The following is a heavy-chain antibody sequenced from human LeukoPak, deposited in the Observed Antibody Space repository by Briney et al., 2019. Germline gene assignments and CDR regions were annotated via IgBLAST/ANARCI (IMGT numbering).Heavy chain of an antibody. CDR1: GGSFSGYY. Sequence: SETLSLTCAVYGGSFSGYYWSWIPQPPGKGLEWIGYVNHGGSTDYNPSLKSRVTISVDTSKNQFSLKLSAVTAADTAVYYCAKTPTALVRGGYYFDNWGQGTLVTVSS. CDR2: VNHGGST. CDR3: AKTPTALVRGGYYFDN. J-gene: IGHJ4*02. D-gene: IGHD6-6*01. V-gene: IGHV4-34*01.